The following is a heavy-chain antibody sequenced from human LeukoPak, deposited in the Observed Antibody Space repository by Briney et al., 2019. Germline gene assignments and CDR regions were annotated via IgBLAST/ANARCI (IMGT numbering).Heavy chain of an antibody. Sequence: PGGSLRLSYAASGFTFSSYGMHWVRQAPGKGLEWVAVISYDGSNKYYADSVKGRFTISRDNSKNTLYLQMNSLRAEDTAVYYCAKIRGYGDYYDAFDIWGQGTMVTVSS. CDR3: AKIRGYGDYYDAFDI. CDR1: GFTFSSYG. V-gene: IGHV3-30*18. J-gene: IGHJ3*02. D-gene: IGHD4-17*01. CDR2: ISYDGSNK.